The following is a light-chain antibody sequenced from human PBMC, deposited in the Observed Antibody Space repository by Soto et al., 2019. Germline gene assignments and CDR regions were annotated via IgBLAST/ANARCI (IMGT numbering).Light chain of an antibody. CDR1: SSNIGNNA. V-gene: IGLV1-36*01. CDR2: YDD. CDR3: AAWDDSLNGPV. J-gene: IGLJ2*01. Sequence: QSVLTQPPSLSEAPRQRVTISCSGSSSNIGNNAVNWYQQLPGKAPKLLIYYDDLLPSGVSDRFSGSKSGTSASLAISGLQPEDEADYYCAAWDDSLNGPVFGGGTELTVL.